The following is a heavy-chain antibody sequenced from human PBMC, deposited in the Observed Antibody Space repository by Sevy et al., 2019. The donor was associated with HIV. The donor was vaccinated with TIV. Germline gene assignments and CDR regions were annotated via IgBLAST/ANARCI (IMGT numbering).Heavy chain of an antibody. CDR1: GFTFSSYS. J-gene: IGHJ6*02. CDR2: ISSSSSYI. D-gene: IGHD2-2*02. CDR3: ARGNAVVPAAIVLVDV. V-gene: IGHV3-21*01. Sequence: GGSLRLSCAASGFTFSSYSMNWVRQAPGKGLEWVSSISSSSSYIYYADSVKGRLTISRDNAKNSLYLQMNSLRAEDTAVYYCARGNAVVPAAIVLVDVWGQGTTVTVSS.